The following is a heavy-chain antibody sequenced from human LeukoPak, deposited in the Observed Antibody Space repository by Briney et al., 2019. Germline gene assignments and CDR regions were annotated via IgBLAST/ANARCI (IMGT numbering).Heavy chain of an antibody. CDR1: GFSFSNFA. CDR3: AKGLNSGFYSASDY. Sequence: GGFLRLSCAASGFSFSNFAMSWVRQAPGKGLEWVSTISGSGDNTYSADSVKGRLTISRDNSKNTLSLQMNSLRAEDTAVYYCAKGLNSGFYSASDYWGQGTLVTVSS. CDR2: ISGSGDNT. V-gene: IGHV3-23*01. J-gene: IGHJ4*02. D-gene: IGHD3-22*01.